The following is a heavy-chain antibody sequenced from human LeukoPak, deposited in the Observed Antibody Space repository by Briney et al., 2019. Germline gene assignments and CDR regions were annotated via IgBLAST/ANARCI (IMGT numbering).Heavy chain of an antibody. CDR3: ARRSYGSGISWFDP. J-gene: IGHJ5*02. CDR2: IYTSGST. D-gene: IGHD3-10*01. Sequence: SETLSLTCTVSGGSISSYYWSWIRQPAGKGLEWIGRIYTSGSTNYNPSLKSRVTMSVDTSKNQFSLKLSSVAAADTAVYYCARRSYGSGISWFDPWGQGTLVTVSS. CDR1: GGSISSYY. V-gene: IGHV4-4*07.